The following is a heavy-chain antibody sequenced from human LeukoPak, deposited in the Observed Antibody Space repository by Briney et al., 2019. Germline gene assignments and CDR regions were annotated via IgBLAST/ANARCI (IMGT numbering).Heavy chain of an antibody. CDR3: ATETNGRHYDX. CDR2: IGPTGSDR. D-gene: IGHD1-14*01. V-gene: IGHV3-21*06. Sequence: GGSLRPSCTASGLTFSTSGFNWVRQAPGKGLEWVASIGPTGSDRYHADSIKGRFTISRDNANNFLYMQMNSLRAEDTAVYYCATETNGRHYDXWGQGTLLTVSS. J-gene: IGHJ4*02. CDR1: GLTFSTSG.